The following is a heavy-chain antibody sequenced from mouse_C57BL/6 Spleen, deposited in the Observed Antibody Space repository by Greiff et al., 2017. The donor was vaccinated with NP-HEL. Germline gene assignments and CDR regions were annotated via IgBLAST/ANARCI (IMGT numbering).Heavy chain of an antibody. CDR1: GYSFTDYN. D-gene: IGHD2-5*01. CDR3: ARGGYSKGELDYFDY. J-gene: IGHJ2*01. CDR2: INPNYGTT. V-gene: IGHV1-39*01. Sequence: EVQLQESGPELVKPGASVKISCKASGYSFTDYNMNWVKQSNGKSLEWIGVINPNYGTTSYNQKFKGKATLTVDQSSSTAYMQLNSLPSEDSAVYYCARGGYSKGELDYFDYWGQGTTLTVSS.